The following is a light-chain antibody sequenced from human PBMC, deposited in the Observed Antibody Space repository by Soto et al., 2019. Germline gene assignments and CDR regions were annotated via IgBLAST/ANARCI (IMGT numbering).Light chain of an antibody. V-gene: IGKV3-20*01. CDR3: QQYGSSLFT. Sequence: EIVLTQSPGTLSLSPGDRATLSCRASQRVSSNYLAWYQQRPGQAPRLLIYGASSRATGIPDRFSGSGSGTDFTLTINRLEPEDFAVYYCQQYGSSLFTFGPGTKVDFK. CDR2: GAS. CDR1: QRVSSNY. J-gene: IGKJ3*01.